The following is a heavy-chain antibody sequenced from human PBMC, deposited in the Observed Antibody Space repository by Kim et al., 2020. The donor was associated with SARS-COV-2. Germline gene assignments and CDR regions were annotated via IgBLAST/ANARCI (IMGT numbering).Heavy chain of an antibody. D-gene: IGHD3-10*01. Sequence: ASVKVSCKVSGYTLTELSMHWVRQAPGKGLEWMGGFDPEDGETIYAQKFQGRVTMTEDTSTDTAYMELSSLRSEDTAVYYCATGVLLWFGEHPSGLDYWGQGTLVTVSS. CDR3: ATGVLLWFGEHPSGLDY. J-gene: IGHJ4*02. CDR1: GYTLTELS. V-gene: IGHV1-24*01. CDR2: FDPEDGET.